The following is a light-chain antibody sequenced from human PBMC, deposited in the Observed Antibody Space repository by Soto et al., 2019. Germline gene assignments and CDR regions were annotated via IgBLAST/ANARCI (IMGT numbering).Light chain of an antibody. Sequence: AIQVTQSPSSLSASVGDTVTITCRASQGISSAFAWYQQKPGKVPRLLIYDVFNLQSGVPSRFSGSGSGTDFTLTISRPEPEDFATYYCQQLETSPLTFGQGTRLEVK. V-gene: IGKV1-13*02. CDR1: QGISSA. J-gene: IGKJ5*01. CDR2: DVF. CDR3: QQLETSPLT.